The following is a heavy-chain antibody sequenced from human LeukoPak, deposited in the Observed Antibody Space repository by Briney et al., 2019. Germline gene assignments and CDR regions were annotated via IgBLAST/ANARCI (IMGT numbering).Heavy chain of an antibody. CDR3: ARDRTTVVTPSIYYYYGMDV. CDR1: GGSISSYY. V-gene: IGHV4-59*01. Sequence: SETLSLTCTVSGGSISSYYWSWIRQPPGKGLEWIGYIYYSGSTNYNPSLKSRVTISVNTSKNQFSLKLSSVTAADTAVYYCARDRTTVVTPSIYYYYGMDVWGQGTTVTVSS. J-gene: IGHJ6*02. D-gene: IGHD4-17*01. CDR2: IYYSGST.